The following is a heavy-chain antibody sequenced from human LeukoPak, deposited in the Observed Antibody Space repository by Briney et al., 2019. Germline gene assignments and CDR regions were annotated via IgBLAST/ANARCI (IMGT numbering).Heavy chain of an antibody. CDR1: GGSLSSSSRY. Sequence: SETLSLTCTVSGGSLSSSSRYWGWIRQPPGKGLEWIGCIYYSGSTYYNPSLKSRVTISVDTSKNQFSLKLSSVTAADTAVYYCARSPHATNFDYWGQGTLVTVSS. V-gene: IGHV4-39*01. J-gene: IGHJ4*02. CDR3: ARSPHATNFDY. CDR2: IYYSGST.